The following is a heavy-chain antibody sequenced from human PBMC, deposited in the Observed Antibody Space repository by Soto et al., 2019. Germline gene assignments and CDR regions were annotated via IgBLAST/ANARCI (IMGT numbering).Heavy chain of an antibody. CDR1: GFTFNSYG. D-gene: IGHD3-10*01. CDR2: ISYGGSNK. Sequence: ALRLSCAASGFTFNSYGMPRVRPAPGKGLEGVAVISYGGSNKYYADSVKGRFTISRDNSKNTLYLQMNSLRAEDTAVYYCAKEGVSVVRGVFLNWFDPWGQGTLVTVSS. V-gene: IGHV3-30*18. J-gene: IGHJ5*02. CDR3: AKEGVSVVRGVFLNWFDP.